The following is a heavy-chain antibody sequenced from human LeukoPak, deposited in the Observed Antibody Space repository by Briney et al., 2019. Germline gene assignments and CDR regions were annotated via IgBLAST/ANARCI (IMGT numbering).Heavy chain of an antibody. CDR3: ATGYNYVYYSDD. Sequence: GSSVTVSCKASGYTVTRYGISWVRQAPGQGLEWMGWIGAYNGNTNYAQKLQGRVTMTTDTSTSTAYMELRSLRSEDTAVYYCATGYNYVYYSDDWSQVTLVTVCS. CDR2: IGAYNGNT. J-gene: IGHJ4*01. D-gene: IGHD5-18*01. V-gene: IGHV1-18*01. CDR1: GYTVTRYG.